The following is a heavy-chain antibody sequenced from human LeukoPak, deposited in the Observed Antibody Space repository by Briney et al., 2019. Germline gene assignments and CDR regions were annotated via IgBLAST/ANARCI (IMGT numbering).Heavy chain of an antibody. D-gene: IGHD6-13*01. V-gene: IGHV1-69*13. CDR3: ARVPWGIAAAGIDY. CDR1: GGTFSSYA. CDR2: IIPIFGTA. J-gene: IGHJ4*02. Sequence: SVKVSCKASGGTFSSYAISWVRQAPGQGLEWMGGIIPIFGTANYAPKFQGRVTITADESTSTAYMELSSLRSEDTAVYYCARVPWGIAAAGIDYWGQGTLVTVSS.